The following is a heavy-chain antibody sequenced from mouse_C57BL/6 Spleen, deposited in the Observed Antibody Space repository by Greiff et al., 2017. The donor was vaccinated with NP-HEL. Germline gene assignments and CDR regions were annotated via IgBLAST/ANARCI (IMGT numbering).Heavy chain of an antibody. CDR3: ARSPYYYGSSYDWYFDV. CDR2: ISDGGSYT. V-gene: IGHV5-4*03. D-gene: IGHD1-1*01. Sequence: EVKLMESGGGLVKPGGSLKLSCAASGFTFSSYAMSWVRQTSEKRLEWVATISDGGSYTYYPDNVKGRFTISRDNAKNNLYLQMSHLKSEDTAMYYCARSPYYYGSSYDWYFDVWGTGTTVTVAS. CDR1: GFTFSSYA. J-gene: IGHJ1*03.